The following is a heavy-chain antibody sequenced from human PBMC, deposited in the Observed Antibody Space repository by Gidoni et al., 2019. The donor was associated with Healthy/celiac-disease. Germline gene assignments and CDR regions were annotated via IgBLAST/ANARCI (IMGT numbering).Heavy chain of an antibody. CDR1: GFPVSSNY. J-gene: IGHJ6*02. Sequence: EVQLVESGGGLVQPGGSLRLSCAASGFPVSSNYMSWVRQAPGKGLEWVSVIYSGGSTYYADSVKGRFTISRDNSKNTLYLQMNSLRAEDTAVYYCARDRPENNYYYYGMDVWGQGTTVTVSS. CDR3: ARDRPENNYYYYGMDV. CDR2: IYSGGST. V-gene: IGHV3-66*02.